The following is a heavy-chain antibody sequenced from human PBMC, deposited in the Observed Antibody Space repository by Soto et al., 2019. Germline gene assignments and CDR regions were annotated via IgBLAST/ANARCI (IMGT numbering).Heavy chain of an antibody. V-gene: IGHV1-69*13. Sequence: RASVKVSCKASGGTFSSYAISWVRQAPGQGLEWMGGIIPIFGTANYAQKFQGRVTITADESTSTAYMELSSLRSEDTAVYYCARERWSPSYFDYWGQGTLVTVSS. D-gene: IGHD2-8*01. J-gene: IGHJ4*02. CDR1: GGTFSSYA. CDR3: ARERWSPSYFDY. CDR2: IIPIFGTA.